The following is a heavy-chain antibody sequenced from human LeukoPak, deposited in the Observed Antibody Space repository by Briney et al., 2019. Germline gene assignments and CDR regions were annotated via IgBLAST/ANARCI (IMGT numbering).Heavy chain of an antibody. CDR3: ARVSGYHWGSFYDY. Sequence: SETLSLSCTVSDGSISGYYWSWIRQPPGKGLEWIGYIYYIGTTNYNPSLKSRVTISVDTSKNQFSLKLRSVTAADTAVYYCARVSGYHWGSFYDYWGQGTLVTVSS. J-gene: IGHJ4*02. CDR1: DGSISGYY. V-gene: IGHV4-59*01. D-gene: IGHD5-12*01. CDR2: IYYIGTT.